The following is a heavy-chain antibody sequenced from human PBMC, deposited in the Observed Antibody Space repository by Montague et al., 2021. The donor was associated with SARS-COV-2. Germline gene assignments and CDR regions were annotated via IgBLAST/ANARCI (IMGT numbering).Heavy chain of an antibody. V-gene: IGHV4-39*01. CDR1: GGSVYTNADHLNSDY. CDR3: TGQRCRGRFDP. D-gene: IGHD3-16*01. Sequence: SETLSLTCDVSGGSVYTNADHLNSDYRARVRQSPGRGLECIGSAHCCGQTCQNPSSRGRLTMSVHTSKNSFSLRATSVTAADTAMYYCTGQRCRGRFDPWGRGTLVIVSS. CDR2: AHCCGQT. J-gene: IGHJ5*02.